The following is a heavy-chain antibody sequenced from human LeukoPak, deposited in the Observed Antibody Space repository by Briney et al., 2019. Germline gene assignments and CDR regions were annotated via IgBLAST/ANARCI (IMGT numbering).Heavy chain of an antibody. CDR2: FDPEEGET. V-gene: IGHV1-24*01. Sequence: ASVKVSCKLSGDTLTELSMHWVRQSPGKGLEWMGGFDPEEGETIYAQRFQGRVTMTRDTSISTAYMELSSLRSEGTAVYYCARRKLPPSFDYWGQGTLVTVSS. D-gene: IGHD2-15*01. CDR3: ARRKLPPSFDY. J-gene: IGHJ4*02. CDR1: GDTLTELS.